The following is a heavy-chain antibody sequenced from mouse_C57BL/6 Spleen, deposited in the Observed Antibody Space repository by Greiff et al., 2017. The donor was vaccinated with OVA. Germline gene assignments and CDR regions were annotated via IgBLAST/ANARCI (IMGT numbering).Heavy chain of an antibody. CDR1: GYTFTSYW. CDR2: INPSNGGT. V-gene: IGHV1-53*01. Sequence: VQLKQPGTELVKPGASVKLSCKASGYTFTSYWMHWVKQRPGQGLEWIGNINPSNGGTNYNEKFKSKATLTVDKSSSTAYMQLSSLTSADSAVYYCARDDYDGSWFAYWGQGTLVTVSA. CDR3: ARDDYDGSWFAY. J-gene: IGHJ3*01. D-gene: IGHD2-4*01.